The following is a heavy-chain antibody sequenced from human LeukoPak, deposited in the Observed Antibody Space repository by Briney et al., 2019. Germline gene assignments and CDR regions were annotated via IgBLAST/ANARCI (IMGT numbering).Heavy chain of an antibody. CDR3: ARVRNYHFDS. D-gene: IGHD1-14*01. J-gene: IGHJ4*02. V-gene: IGHV1-8*03. CDR1: GYTFTSYD. CDR2: MNPNSGNT. Sequence: ASVEVSCKASGYTFTSYDINWVRQATGQGLEWMGWMNPNSGNTGYEQKFQGRVTITWNTSISTAYMELSSLRSEDTAVYYCARVRNYHFDSWGQGTLVTVSS.